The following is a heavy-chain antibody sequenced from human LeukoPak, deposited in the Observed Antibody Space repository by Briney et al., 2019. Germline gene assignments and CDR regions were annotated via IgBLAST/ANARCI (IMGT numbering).Heavy chain of an antibody. J-gene: IGHJ6*03. Sequence: PSETLSLTCAVYGGSFSGYYWSWIRQPPGKGLEWIGEINHSGSTNYNPSLKSRVTISVDTSKNQFSLKLSSVTAADTAVYYCARVIAAGTYRSSYYMDVWGKGTTVTVSS. CDR2: INHSGST. CDR3: ARVIAAGTYRSSYYMDV. D-gene: IGHD6-13*01. CDR1: GGSFSGYY. V-gene: IGHV4-34*01.